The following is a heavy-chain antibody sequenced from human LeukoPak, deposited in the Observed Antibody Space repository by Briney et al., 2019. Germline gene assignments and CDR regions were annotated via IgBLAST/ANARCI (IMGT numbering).Heavy chain of an antibody. CDR3: AGGLGYDFWSGYYTGPFDY. CDR2: IYYSGST. D-gene: IGHD3-3*01. J-gene: IGHJ4*02. CDR1: GGSISSYY. Sequence: SSETLSLTCTVSGGSISSYYWSWIRQPPGKGLEWIGYIYYSGSTNYNPSLKSRVTISVDTSKNQFSLKLSSVTAADRAVYYCAGGLGYDFWSGYYTGPFDYWGQGTLVTVSS. V-gene: IGHV4-59*01.